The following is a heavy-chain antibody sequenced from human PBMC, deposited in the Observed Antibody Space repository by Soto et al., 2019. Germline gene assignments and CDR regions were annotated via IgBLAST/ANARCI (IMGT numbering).Heavy chain of an antibody. V-gene: IGHV3-53*01. J-gene: IGHJ6*02. D-gene: IGHD2-8*01. Sequence: PGGSLRLSCAASGFTVSSNYMSWVRQAPGMGLEWVSVIYSGGSTYYADSVKGRFTISRDNSKNTLYLQMNSLRAEDTAVYYCARDGHCTNGVCYTGTDYYGMDVWGQGTTVTVSS. CDR3: ARDGHCTNGVCYTGTDYYGMDV. CDR1: GFTVSSNY. CDR2: IYSGGST.